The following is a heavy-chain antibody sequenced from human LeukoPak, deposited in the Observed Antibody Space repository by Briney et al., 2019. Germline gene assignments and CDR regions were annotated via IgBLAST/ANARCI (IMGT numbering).Heavy chain of an antibody. J-gene: IGHJ4*02. CDR1: GFTFSSYS. CDR3: AKVSYYDYVWGSEIDY. Sequence: GGSLRLSCAASGFTFSSYSMNWVRQAPGKGLEWVSSISSSSSYIYYADSVKGRFTISRDNSKNTLYLQMNSLRAEDTAVHYCAKVSYYDYVWGSEIDYWGQGTLVTVSS. CDR2: ISSSSSYI. V-gene: IGHV3-21*04. D-gene: IGHD3-16*01.